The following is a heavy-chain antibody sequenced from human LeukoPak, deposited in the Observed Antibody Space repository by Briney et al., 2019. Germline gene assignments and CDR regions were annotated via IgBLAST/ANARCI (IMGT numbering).Heavy chain of an antibody. D-gene: IGHD3-16*01. CDR2: IIPILGIA. CDR3: ARDNADMITFGGVITPYAFDI. J-gene: IGHJ3*02. CDR1: GGTFSSYA. V-gene: IGHV1-69*04. Sequence: GASVTVSCKASGGTFSSYAISWVRQAPGQGLEWMGRIIPILGIANYAQKFQGRVTITADKSTSTAYMELSSLRSEDTAVYYCARDNADMITFGGVITPYAFDIWGQGTMVTVSS.